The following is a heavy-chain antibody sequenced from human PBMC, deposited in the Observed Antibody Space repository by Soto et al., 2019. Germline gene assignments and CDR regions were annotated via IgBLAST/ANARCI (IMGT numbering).Heavy chain of an antibody. CDR3: ARGGRRGDFWSGSRLFDY. CDR1: GGSFSGYY. V-gene: IGHV4-34*01. CDR2: INHSGST. J-gene: IGHJ4*02. Sequence: XXTLSLPFAVYGGSFSGYYWRWILQPPGKGLEWIGEINHSGSTNYNPSLKSRVTISVDTSKNQFSLKLSSVTAADTAVYYCARGGRRGDFWSGSRLFDYWGQGTLVTVSS. D-gene: IGHD3-3*01.